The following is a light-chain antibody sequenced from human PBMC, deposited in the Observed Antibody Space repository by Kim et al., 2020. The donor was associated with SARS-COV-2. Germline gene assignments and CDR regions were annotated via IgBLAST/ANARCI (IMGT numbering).Light chain of an antibody. CDR1: SAEVYDFNY. CDR2: DVT. J-gene: IGLJ2*01. Sequence: SELTQPHSVSGSPGQSVTISCTGTSAEVYDFNYVPWYQQRPGKAPKLMIYDVTQRPSGVPDRFSGSKSGDTASLTVSGLQTEDEAEYFCCTFVGRRTNTLIFGGGTQLTVL. CDR3: CTFVGRRTNTLI. V-gene: IGLV2-11*01.